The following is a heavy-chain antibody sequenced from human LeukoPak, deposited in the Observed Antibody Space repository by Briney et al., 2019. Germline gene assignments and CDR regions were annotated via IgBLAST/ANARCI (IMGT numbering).Heavy chain of an antibody. CDR2: IDPSDSYT. CDR1: GYSFTSYW. Sequence: GESLKISCKGSGYSFTSYWISWVRQMPGKGLEWMGRIDPSDSYTNYSPSFQGHVTISADKSISTAYLQWSSLKASDTAMYYCARFNSYGYDYYYYYDMDVWGQGTTVTVSS. V-gene: IGHV5-10-1*01. D-gene: IGHD5-18*01. J-gene: IGHJ6*02. CDR3: ARFNSYGYDYYYYYDMDV.